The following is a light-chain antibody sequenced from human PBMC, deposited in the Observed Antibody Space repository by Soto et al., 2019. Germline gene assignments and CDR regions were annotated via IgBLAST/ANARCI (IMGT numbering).Light chain of an antibody. J-gene: IGLJ2*01. CDR2: EVS. Sequence: QSALTQPDSVSGSPGQSITISCTGTSSDVGGYNYVSWYQQHPGKAPKLMIYEVSNRPSGVSNRFSGSKSGNTASLTSSGLQAEDDADYYGGSYTSRSTLVVFCGGTKLTVL. V-gene: IGLV2-14*01. CDR1: SSDVGGYNY. CDR3: GSYTSRSTLVV.